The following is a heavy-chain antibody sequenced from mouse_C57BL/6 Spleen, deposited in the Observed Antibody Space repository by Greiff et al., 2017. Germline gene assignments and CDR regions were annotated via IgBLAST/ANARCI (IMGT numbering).Heavy chain of an antibody. V-gene: IGHV1-53*01. CDR2: INPSNGGT. Sequence: VQLQQPGTELVKPGASVKLSCKASGYTFTSYWMHWVKQRPGQGLEWIGNINPSNGGTNYNEKFKSKATLTVDKSSSTAYMQLSSLTSEDSAVYYCARSHPSYYGSSYFDYWGQGTTLTVSS. CDR3: ARSHPSYYGSSYFDY. J-gene: IGHJ2*01. CDR1: GYTFTSYW. D-gene: IGHD1-1*01.